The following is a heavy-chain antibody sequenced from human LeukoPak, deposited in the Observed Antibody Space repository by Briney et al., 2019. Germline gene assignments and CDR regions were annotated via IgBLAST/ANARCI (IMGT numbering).Heavy chain of an antibody. J-gene: IGHJ4*02. D-gene: IGHD3-3*01. CDR3: AKDRQLVRFLGKRADY. V-gene: IGHV3-11*01. CDR1: GFTFSDYY. CDR2: ISNGGSTI. Sequence: PGGSLRLSCAASGFTFSDYYVSWIRQAPGKGLEWVLYISNGGSTIYYADSVKGRFTISRDNSKNTLYLQMNSLRAEDTAVYYCAKDRQLVRFLGKRADYWGQGTLVTVSS.